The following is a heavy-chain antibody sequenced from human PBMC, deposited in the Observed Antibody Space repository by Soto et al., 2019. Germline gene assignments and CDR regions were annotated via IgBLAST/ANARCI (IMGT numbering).Heavy chain of an antibody. V-gene: IGHV3-21*01. CDR1: GFTFSSYS. CDR3: ARDHLTAIPDLYYYYYGMDV. D-gene: IGHD2-2*02. CDR2: ISSSSSYI. Sequence: PGGSLRLSCAASGFTFSSYSMNWVRQAPGKGLEWVSSISSSSSYIYYADSVKGRFTISRDNAKNSLYLQMNSLRAEDTAVYYCARDHLTAIPDLYYYYYGMDVWGQGTTVTVSS. J-gene: IGHJ6*02.